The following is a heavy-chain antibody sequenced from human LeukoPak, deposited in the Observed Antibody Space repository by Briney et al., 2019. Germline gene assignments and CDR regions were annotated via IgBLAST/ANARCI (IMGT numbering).Heavy chain of an antibody. CDR1: AYTFTSYG. CDR3: AREGGVVIIQGWFDP. CDR2: ISAYNGNT. Sequence: ASVKVSCKASAYTFTSYGISWVRQAPGQGLEWMGWISAYNGNTNYAQKLQGRVTMTTDTSTSTAYMELRSLRSDDTAVYYCAREGGVVIIQGWFDPWGQGTLVTVSS. V-gene: IGHV1-18*01. J-gene: IGHJ5*02. D-gene: IGHD3-3*01.